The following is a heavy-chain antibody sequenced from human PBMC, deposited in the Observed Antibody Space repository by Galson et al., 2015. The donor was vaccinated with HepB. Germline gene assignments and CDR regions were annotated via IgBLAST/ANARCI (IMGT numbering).Heavy chain of an antibody. CDR1: GFTFSSYA. Sequence: SLRLSCAASGFTFSSYAMHWVRQAPGKGLEWVAVISYDGSNKYYADSVKGRFTISRDNSKNTLYLQMNSLRAEDTAVYYCARERGEYSGYDYSLPYYYYGMDVWGQGTTVTVSS. CDR3: ARERGEYSGYDYSLPYYYYGMDV. J-gene: IGHJ6*02. D-gene: IGHD5-12*01. V-gene: IGHV3-30*04. CDR2: ISYDGSNK.